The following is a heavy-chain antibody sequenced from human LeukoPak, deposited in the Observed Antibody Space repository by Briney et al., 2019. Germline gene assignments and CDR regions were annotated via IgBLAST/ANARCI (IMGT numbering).Heavy chain of an antibody. D-gene: IGHD3-22*01. J-gene: IGHJ4*02. CDR1: GFTFSSYA. CDR3: ARDSIPHYYDSSGHAPPPDY. CDR2: ISSSSSTI. Sequence: GGSLRLSCAASGFTFSSYAMHWVRQAPGKGLEWVSYISSSSSTIYYADSVKGRFTISRDNAKNSLYLQMNSLRAEDTAVYYCARDSIPHYYDSSGHAPPPDYWGQGTLVTVSS. V-gene: IGHV3-48*04.